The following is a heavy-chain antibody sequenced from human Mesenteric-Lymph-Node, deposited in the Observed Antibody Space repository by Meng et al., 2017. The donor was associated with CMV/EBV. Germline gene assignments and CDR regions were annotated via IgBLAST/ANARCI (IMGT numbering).Heavy chain of an antibody. V-gene: IGHV3-30*02. CDR3: AKADYDFWSGYYYFDY. CDR2: IRYDGSNK. J-gene: IGHJ4*02. Sequence: GESLKISCAASGFTFSSYGIHWVRQAPGKGLEWVTFIRYDGSNKYYADSVKGRFTISRDNSKNTLYLQMNSLRAEDTAVYYCAKADYDFWSGYYYFDYWGQGTLVTVSS. CDR1: GFTFSSYG. D-gene: IGHD3-3*01.